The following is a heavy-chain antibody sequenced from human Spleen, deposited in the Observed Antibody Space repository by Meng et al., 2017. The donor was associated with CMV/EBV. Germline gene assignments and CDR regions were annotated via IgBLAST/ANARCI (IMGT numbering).Heavy chain of an antibody. J-gene: IGHJ4*02. Sequence: QVHLVQSGAEVKKPGASVKVSCKASGYTFTSYYLHWVRQAPGQGLEWMGRINPNNGGTNYAQKFQGRVTMTRDTSISTAYLELSRLRSDDTALYYCAILIGYNYALVDYWGQGTLVTVSS. CDR2: INPNNGGT. CDR3: AILIGYNYALVDY. D-gene: IGHD5-18*01. V-gene: IGHV1-2*06. CDR1: GYTFTSYY.